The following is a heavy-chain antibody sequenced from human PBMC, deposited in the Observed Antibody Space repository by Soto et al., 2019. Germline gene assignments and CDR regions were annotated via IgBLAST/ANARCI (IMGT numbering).Heavy chain of an antibody. Sequence: QVQLVQSGAEVKKPGSSVKVSCKASGGTFSSYAISWVRQAPGQGLEWMGGIIPIFGTANYAQKFQGRVTITADEATSTADKELSSLRSEDTAVYYCARARFSLAAIHDAFDIWGQGTMVNVSS. CDR3: ARARFSLAAIHDAFDI. V-gene: IGHV1-69*01. D-gene: IGHD2-21*02. J-gene: IGHJ3*02. CDR2: IIPIFGTA. CDR1: GGTFSSYA.